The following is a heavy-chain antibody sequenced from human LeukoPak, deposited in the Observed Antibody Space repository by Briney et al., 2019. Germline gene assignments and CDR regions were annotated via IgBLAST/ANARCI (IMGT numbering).Heavy chain of an antibody. CDR1: GGSISTYY. CDR3: ARVIGYSSSTSCYYYFDY. V-gene: IGHV4-59*01. CDR2: IHYAGST. J-gene: IGHJ4*02. Sequence: SETLSLTCTVSGGSISTYYWNWIRQPPGKGLEWIGYIHYAGSTKYNPSLKSRVTMSVDTSKSQFSLKLSSVTAADTAIYYCARVIGYSSSTSCYYYFDYWGQGNLVTVSS. D-gene: IGHD2-2*01.